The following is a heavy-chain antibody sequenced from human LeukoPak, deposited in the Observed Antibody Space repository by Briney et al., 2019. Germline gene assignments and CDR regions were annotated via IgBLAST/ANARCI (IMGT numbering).Heavy chain of an antibody. V-gene: IGHV4-30-2*01. D-gene: IGHD3-10*01. J-gene: IGHJ3*02. Sequence: SQTLSLTCAVSGGSISSGGYSWSWIRQPPGKGLEWIGYIYHSGSTYYNTSLKSRVTISVDRSKNQFSLKLSSVTAADTAVYYCARIGSTNDAFDIWGQGTMVTVSS. CDR3: ARIGSTNDAFDI. CDR1: GGSISSGGYS. CDR2: IYHSGST.